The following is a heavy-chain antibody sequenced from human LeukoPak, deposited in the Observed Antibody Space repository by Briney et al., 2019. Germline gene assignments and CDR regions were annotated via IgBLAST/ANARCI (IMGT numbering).Heavy chain of an antibody. Sequence: GGSLRLSCAASGFTFSNYNMNWVRQAPGKGLEWVSYIRSGGSNINYADSVKGRFTNSRDNAKHSLYLQMNHLRAEDTAVYFCARGSGRISIFGVLYWGQGPLVTVSS. J-gene: IGHJ4*02. D-gene: IGHD3-3*01. CDR3: ARGSGRISIFGVLY. CDR2: IRSGGSNI. V-gene: IGHV3-21*05. CDR1: GFTFSNYN.